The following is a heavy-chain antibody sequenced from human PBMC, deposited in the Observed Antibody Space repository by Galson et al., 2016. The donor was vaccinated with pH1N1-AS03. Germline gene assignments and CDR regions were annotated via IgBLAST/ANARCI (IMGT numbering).Heavy chain of an antibody. D-gene: IGHD1-1*01. J-gene: IGHJ3*02. CDR2: FFSSGTT. CDR1: GGSISISSGYHY. V-gene: IGHV4-61*09. CDR3: ARAEFRNDEGAFDI. Sequence: TLSLTCTVSGGSISISSGYHYWSWIRQPAGRELEWIGHFFSSGTTNYNPSLKGRVAISVDTSKTQFSLKRNSVTAADAAVYYCARAEFRNDEGAFDIWGQGTIVTVSS.